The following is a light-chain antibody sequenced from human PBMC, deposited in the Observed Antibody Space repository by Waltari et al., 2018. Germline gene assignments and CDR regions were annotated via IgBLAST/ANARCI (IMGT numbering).Light chain of an antibody. CDR1: SSNIGSNY. CDR3: AALDNSLSSPF. CDR2: YSN. V-gene: IGLV1-47*02. J-gene: IGLJ7*01. Sequence: QSVLTQPPSVSGAPGQSVTISCSGSSSNIGSNYVYWYQQLPGTAPKLLIYYSNQRPSGVPDRFSGSKSGTSASLAITGFRSEDEADYYCAALDNSLSSPFFGGGTRLTVL.